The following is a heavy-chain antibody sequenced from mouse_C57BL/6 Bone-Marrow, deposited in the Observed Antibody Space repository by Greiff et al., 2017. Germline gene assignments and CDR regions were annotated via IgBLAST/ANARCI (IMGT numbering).Heavy chain of an antibody. J-gene: IGHJ3*01. CDR2: IDPSDSYT. D-gene: IGHD2-4*01. CDR3: AREGYDSWFAY. V-gene: IGHV1-69*01. Sequence: VQLQQPGAELVMPGASVKLSCKASGYTFTSYWMHWVKQRPGQGLEWIGEIDPSDSYTNYNQKFKGKSNLTVDTSSSPAYMQLSSLTSEDSAVYYCAREGYDSWFAYWGQGTLVTVSA. CDR1: GYTFTSYW.